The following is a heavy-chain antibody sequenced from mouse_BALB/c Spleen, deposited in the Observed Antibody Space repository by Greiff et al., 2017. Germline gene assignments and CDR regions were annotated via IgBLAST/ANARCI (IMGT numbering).Heavy chain of an antibody. D-gene: IGHD2-3*01. Sequence: QVQLQQSGAELARPGASVKLSCKASGYTFTSYWMQWVKQRPGQGLEWIGAIYPGDGDTRYTQKFNGKATLTADKSSSTAYMQLSSLASEDSAVYYCAREMDGYYFFDYWGQGTTLTVSS. J-gene: IGHJ2*01. CDR1: GYTFTSYW. V-gene: IGHV1-87*01. CDR3: AREMDGYYFFDY. CDR2: IYPGDGDT.